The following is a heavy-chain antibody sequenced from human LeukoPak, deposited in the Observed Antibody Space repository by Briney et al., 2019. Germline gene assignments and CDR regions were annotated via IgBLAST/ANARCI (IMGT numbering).Heavy chain of an antibody. D-gene: IGHD3-10*01. J-gene: IGHJ4*02. Sequence: PGGSLRLSCAASGFTFSSYEMNWVRQAPGKGLEWVSYISSSGSTIYYADSVKGRFTISRDNAKNSLYLQMNSLRAEDTAVYYCARARSGSADYWGEGTRVTVSS. CDR3: ARARSGSADY. CDR2: ISSSGSTI. V-gene: IGHV3-48*03. CDR1: GFTFSSYE.